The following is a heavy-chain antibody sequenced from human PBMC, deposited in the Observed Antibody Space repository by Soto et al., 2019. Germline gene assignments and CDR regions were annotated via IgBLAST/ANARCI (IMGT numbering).Heavy chain of an antibody. J-gene: IGHJ4*02. CDR1: GGTFSSYA. Sequence: ASVKVSCKASGGTFSSYAISWVRQAPGQGLEWMGWINPNSGGTNYAQKFQGRVTMTRDTSISTAYMELSRLRSDDTAVYYCAPKGSGWFYFDYWGQGTLVTVSS. CDR3: APKGSGWFYFDY. D-gene: IGHD6-19*01. V-gene: IGHV1-2*02. CDR2: INPNSGGT.